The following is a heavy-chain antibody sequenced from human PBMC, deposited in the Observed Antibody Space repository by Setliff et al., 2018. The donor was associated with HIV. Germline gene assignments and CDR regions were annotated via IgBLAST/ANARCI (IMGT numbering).Heavy chain of an antibody. J-gene: IGHJ4*02. CDR3: AIQCFVPLGAHQFAY. CDR1: GDSISNPNYY. CDR2: IYFSESP. Sequence: SETLSLTCSVSGDSISNPNYYWGWIRQPPGKGLEWIGSIYFSESPYYNPSLSSRVTISVDTSTNQFSLRLSSVTAADTAVYYCAIQCFVPLGAHQFAYWGPGTLVIVSS. D-gene: IGHD3-16*01. V-gene: IGHV4-39*01.